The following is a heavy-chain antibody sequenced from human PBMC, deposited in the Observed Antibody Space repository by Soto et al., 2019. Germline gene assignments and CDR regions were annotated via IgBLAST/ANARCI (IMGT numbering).Heavy chain of an antibody. CDR2: IIPILGIA. D-gene: IGHD2-21*02. Sequence: SVKVSCKASGGTFSSYTISWVRQAPGQGLEWMGRIIPILGIANYAQKFQGRVTITADKSTSTAYMELSSLRSEDTAVYYCARNYAYCGGDCYAFDDWGQGTLGT. J-gene: IGHJ4*02. CDR1: GGTFSSYT. V-gene: IGHV1-69*02. CDR3: ARNYAYCGGDCYAFDD.